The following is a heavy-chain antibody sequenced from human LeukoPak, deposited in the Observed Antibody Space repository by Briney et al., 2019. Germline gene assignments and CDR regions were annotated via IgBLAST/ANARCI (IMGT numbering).Heavy chain of an antibody. Sequence: GGSLRLSCAASGFTVSSNYMSWVRQAPGKGLEWVSVIYSGGSTYYADSVKGRFTISRDNSKNTLYLQMNSLRAEDTAVYYCARAWYCSSTSCADPSSYYYYGMDVWGQGTTVTVSS. CDR3: ARAWYCSSTSCADPSSYYYYGMDV. CDR1: GFTVSSNY. D-gene: IGHD2-2*01. V-gene: IGHV3-53*01. CDR2: IYSGGST. J-gene: IGHJ6*02.